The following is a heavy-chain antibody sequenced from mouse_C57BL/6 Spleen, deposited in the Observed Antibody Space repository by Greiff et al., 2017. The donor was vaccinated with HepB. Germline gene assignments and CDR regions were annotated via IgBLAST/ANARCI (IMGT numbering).Heavy chain of an antibody. CDR3: ARRVTTVVATRWYFDV. V-gene: IGHV1-69*01. Sequence: QVQLQQPGAELVMPGASVKLSCKASGYTFTSYWMHWVKQRPGQGLEWIGEIDPSDSYTNYNQKFKGKSKLTVDKSSSTAYMQLSSLTSEDSAVYYWARRVTTVVATRWYFDVWGTGTTVTVSS. CDR1: GYTFTSYW. D-gene: IGHD1-1*01. J-gene: IGHJ1*03. CDR2: IDPSDSYT.